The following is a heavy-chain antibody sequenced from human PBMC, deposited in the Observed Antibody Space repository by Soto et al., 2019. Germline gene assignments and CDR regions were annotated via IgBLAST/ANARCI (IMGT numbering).Heavy chain of an antibody. V-gene: IGHV5-10-1*01. CDR1: GYSFTSYW. Sequence: RGESLKISCKGSGYSFTSYWISWVRQMPGKGLEWMGRIDPSDSYTNYSPSFQGHVTISADKSISTAYLQWSSLKASDTAMYYCASADYDILTGYSGMDVWGQGTTGTVSS. J-gene: IGHJ6*02. CDR3: ASADYDILTGYSGMDV. D-gene: IGHD3-9*01. CDR2: IDPSDSYT.